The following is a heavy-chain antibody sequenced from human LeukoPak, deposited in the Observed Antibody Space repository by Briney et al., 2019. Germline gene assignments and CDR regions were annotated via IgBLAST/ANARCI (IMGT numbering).Heavy chain of an antibody. J-gene: IGHJ3*02. CDR1: GDSIDINNYY. V-gene: IGHV4-39*07. D-gene: IGHD6-6*01. CDR2: FYYGGST. Sequence: PSETLSLTCTVSGDSIDINNYYWGWIRQPPGKELEWIASFYYGGSTYYNPSPQSRVTISLDTSKNHFSLRLSSVTAADTAVYYCARVDTPSTAAFYDAFDIWGHGTMVTVSS. CDR3: ARVDTPSTAAFYDAFDI.